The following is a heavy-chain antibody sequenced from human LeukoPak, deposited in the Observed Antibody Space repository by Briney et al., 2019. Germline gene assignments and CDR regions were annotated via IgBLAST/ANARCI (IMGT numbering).Heavy chain of an antibody. V-gene: IGHV3-21*01. D-gene: IGHD3-22*01. CDR3: ACYDSSGVGAFDI. J-gene: IGHJ3*02. CDR2: ISSSSSYI. Sequence: PGGSLRLSCAASGFTFSSYGMHWVRQAPGKGLEWVSSISSSSSYIYYADSVKGRFTISRDNAKNSLYLQMNSLRAEDTAVYYCACYDSSGVGAFDIWGQGTMVTVSS. CDR1: GFTFSSYG.